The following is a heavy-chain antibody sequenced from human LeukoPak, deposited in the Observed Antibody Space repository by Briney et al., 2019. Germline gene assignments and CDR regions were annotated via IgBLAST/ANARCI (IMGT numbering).Heavy chain of an antibody. CDR1: GFTFDDYA. Sequence: GGSLRLSCAASGFTFDDYAMHWVRQAPGKGLEWVSGISWNSGSIGYADSVKGRFTISRDNAKNSLYLQMNSLRAEDMALYYCAKDYSYGFGDAFDIWGQGTMVTVSS. D-gene: IGHD5-18*01. V-gene: IGHV3-9*03. J-gene: IGHJ3*02. CDR3: AKDYSYGFGDAFDI. CDR2: ISWNSGSI.